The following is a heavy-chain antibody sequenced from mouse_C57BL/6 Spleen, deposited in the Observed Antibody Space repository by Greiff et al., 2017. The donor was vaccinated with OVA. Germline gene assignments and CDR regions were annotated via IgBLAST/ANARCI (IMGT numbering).Heavy chain of an antibody. CDR3: TTGKTGTGY. Sequence: VQLQQSGAELVRPGASVKLSCTASGFNIKDDYMHWVKQRPEQGLEWIGWIDPENGDTEYASKFQGKATITADTSSNTAYLQLSSLTYEDTAVYYCTTGKTGTGYWGQGTTLTVSS. J-gene: IGHJ2*01. CDR1: GFNIKDDY. D-gene: IGHD4-1*01. V-gene: IGHV14-4*01. CDR2: IDPENGDT.